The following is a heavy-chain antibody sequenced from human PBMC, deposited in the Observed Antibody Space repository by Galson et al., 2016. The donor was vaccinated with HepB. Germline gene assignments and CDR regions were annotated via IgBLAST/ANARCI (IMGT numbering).Heavy chain of an antibody. D-gene: IGHD3-16*01. J-gene: IGHJ6*02. CDR2: VPDDGTNK. V-gene: IGHV3-30*03. CDR1: GFSLSNYG. Sequence: SLRHSCAASGFSLSNYGMHWVGQAPGKGLEWVAVVPDDGTNKYYADSVKGRFTISKDNSKNTLYLQINSLRGEDTAVYSRARPRGTSDYYYGMDVWGQGTTVSCSS. CDR3: ARPRGTSDYYYGMDV.